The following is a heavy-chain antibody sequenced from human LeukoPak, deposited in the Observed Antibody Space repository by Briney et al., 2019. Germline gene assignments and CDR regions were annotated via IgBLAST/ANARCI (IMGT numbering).Heavy chain of an antibody. J-gene: IGHJ4*02. Sequence: SETLSLTCTVSGGSISSYYWSWIRQPPGKGLEWIGYIYHSGSTNSNLSLKSRVAISVDTSKNQFSLKLSSVTAADTAVYYCASGRGTVTRFDYWGQGTLVTV. CDR3: ASGRGTVTRFDY. D-gene: IGHD4-17*01. CDR2: IYHSGST. CDR1: GGSISSYY. V-gene: IGHV4-59*08.